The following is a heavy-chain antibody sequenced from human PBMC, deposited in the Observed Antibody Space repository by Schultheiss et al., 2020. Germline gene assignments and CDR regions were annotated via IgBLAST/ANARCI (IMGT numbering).Heavy chain of an antibody. J-gene: IGHJ4*02. CDR2: IYYSGST. CDR1: GGSISSSSYY. V-gene: IGHV4-61*05. D-gene: IGHD2-15*01. Sequence: GSLRLSCTVSGGSISSSSYYWGWIRQPPGKGLEWIGYIYYSGSTNYNPSLKSRVTMSADTSKNQFSLNLTSVTAADTAIYYCANYCSGGSCSHWGQGTLVTVSS. CDR3: ANYCSGGSCSH.